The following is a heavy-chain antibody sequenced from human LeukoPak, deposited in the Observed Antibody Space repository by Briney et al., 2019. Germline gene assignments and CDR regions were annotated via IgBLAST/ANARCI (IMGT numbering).Heavy chain of an antibody. CDR2: IIPIFGTA. D-gene: IGHD3-3*01. V-gene: IGHV1-69*01. Sequence: ASVKVSCKASGGTFSSYAISWVRQAPGQGLEWMGGIIPIFGTANYAQKFQDRVMITADESTSTAYMELSSLRSEDTAVYYCARDQRITIFGVAPWFDPWGQGTLVTVSS. J-gene: IGHJ5*02. CDR3: ARDQRITIFGVAPWFDP. CDR1: GGTFSSYA.